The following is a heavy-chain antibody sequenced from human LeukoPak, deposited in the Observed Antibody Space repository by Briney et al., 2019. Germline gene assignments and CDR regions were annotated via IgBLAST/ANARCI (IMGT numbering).Heavy chain of an antibody. V-gene: IGHV1-46*01. CDR2: INPSGGST. D-gene: IGHD3-22*01. Sequence: RASVKVSCKASGYTFTSYYMHWVRQAPGQGLEWMGIINPSGGSTSYAQKFQGRVTMTRDTSTSTVYVELSSLRSEDTAVYYCARDADYYDSSGYVVFDYWGQGTLVTVSS. J-gene: IGHJ4*02. CDR3: ARDADYYDSSGYVVFDY. CDR1: GYTFTSYY.